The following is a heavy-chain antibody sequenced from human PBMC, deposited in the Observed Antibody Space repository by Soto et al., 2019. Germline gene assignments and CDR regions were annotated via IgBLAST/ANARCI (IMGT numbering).Heavy chain of an antibody. CDR1: GFPFSSYT. CDR3: ARDDPIFGAIPRMDI. J-gene: IGHJ6*02. V-gene: IGHV3-21*01. D-gene: IGHD3-3*01. Sequence: EVHLVESGGSLVNPGGSLRLSCSASGFPFSSYTMYWVRQAPGKGLEWVSSITTAATRNIFYADSVKGRFTISRDNANNMLYLQMNNVSVEDTAVYYCARDDPIFGAIPRMDIWGQGTTVTVSS. CDR2: ITTAATRNI.